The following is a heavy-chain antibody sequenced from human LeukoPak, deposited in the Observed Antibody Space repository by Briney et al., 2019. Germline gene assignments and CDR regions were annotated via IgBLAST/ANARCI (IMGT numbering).Heavy chain of an antibody. J-gene: IGHJ4*02. CDR3: AKDNREFGPPETIDY. CDR2: ISSSSSTI. V-gene: IGHV3-48*01. CDR1: GFTFSSYS. D-gene: IGHD2/OR15-2a*01. Sequence: GGSLRLSCAASGFTFSSYSMNWVRQAPGKGLEWVSYISSSSSTIYYADSVKGRFTISRDNAKNSLYLQMNSLRAEDTALYYCAKDNREFGPPETIDYWGQGTLVTVSS.